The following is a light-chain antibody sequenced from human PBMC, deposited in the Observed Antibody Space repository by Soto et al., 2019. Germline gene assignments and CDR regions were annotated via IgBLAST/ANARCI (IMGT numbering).Light chain of an antibody. CDR3: SSFTTSYFYV. CDR1: GCDIGAYNY. Sequence: QSVLTQPASVSGSPGQSITISCTGTGCDIGAYNYVSWYQQHPGKAPKLIIYGVTHRPSGVSTRFSASKSAYTASLTISGLQAEDEADYYCSSFTTSYFYVFGPGTKVTVL. CDR2: GVT. V-gene: IGLV2-14*01. J-gene: IGLJ1*01.